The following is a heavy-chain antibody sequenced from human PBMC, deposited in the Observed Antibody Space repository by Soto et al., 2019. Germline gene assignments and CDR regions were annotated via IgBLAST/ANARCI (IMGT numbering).Heavy chain of an antibody. Sequence: QVQLVQSGAEVKKPGASVKVSCKASGYTFTSYGISWVRQAPGQGLEWMGWISAYNGDTKYAQKLQGRVTMTTDASTSTAYMEVRSLRFDDTAVYYCARDLAVGLVDYWGQGTLVTVSS. CDR2: ISAYNGDT. CDR3: ARDLAVGLVDY. D-gene: IGHD6-19*01. CDR1: GYTFTSYG. V-gene: IGHV1-18*01. J-gene: IGHJ4*02.